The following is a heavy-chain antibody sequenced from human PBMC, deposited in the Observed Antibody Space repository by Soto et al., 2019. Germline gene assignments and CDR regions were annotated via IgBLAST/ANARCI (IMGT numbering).Heavy chain of an antibody. D-gene: IGHD2-15*01. Sequence: SETLSLTCTVSGGSISRYYWSWIRQPPGKGLEWIGYIYYSGRTYYSPSLQSRLTISVDTSQNQFSLRLTSVTAADTAVYYCVVGLEDVVGGQLDYWGQGALVTVSS. CDR2: IYYSGRT. J-gene: IGHJ4*02. CDR1: GGSISRYY. V-gene: IGHV4-59*06. CDR3: VVGLEDVVGGQLDY.